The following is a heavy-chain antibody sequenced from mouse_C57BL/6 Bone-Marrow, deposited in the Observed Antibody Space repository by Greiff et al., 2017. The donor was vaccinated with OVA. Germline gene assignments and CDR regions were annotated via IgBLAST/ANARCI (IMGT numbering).Heavy chain of an antibody. V-gene: IGHV1-64*01. CDR2: IHPNSGST. CDR1: GYTFTSYW. J-gene: IGHJ2*01. CDR3: AREDYGSSGGFDY. Sequence: QVQLQQPGAELVKPGASVKLSCKASGYTFTSYWMHWVKQRPGQGLEWIGMIHPNSGSTNYNEKFKSKATLTVDKSSSTAYMQLSSLTSEDSAVYYCAREDYGSSGGFDYWGQGTTLTVSS. D-gene: IGHD1-1*01.